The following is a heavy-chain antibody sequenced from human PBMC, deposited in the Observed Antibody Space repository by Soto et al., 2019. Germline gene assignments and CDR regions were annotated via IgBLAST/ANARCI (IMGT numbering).Heavy chain of an antibody. CDR3: ARENDPYGFDL. CDR1: GYSFDSYA. V-gene: IGHV1-18*01. Sequence: QVQLVQSGATQEKPGASVKVSCEAFGYSFDSYAYSWVRQAPGQGLEWMGRIGSGDTNYAHKLQGRVTMTTDTSTNTAYMELRSLRSDDTALYYCARENDPYGFDLWGQGTMVTVSS. J-gene: IGHJ3*01. CDR2: IGSGDT.